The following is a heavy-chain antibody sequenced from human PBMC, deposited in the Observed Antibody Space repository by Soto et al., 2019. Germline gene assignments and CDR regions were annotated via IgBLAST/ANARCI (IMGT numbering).Heavy chain of an antibody. CDR1: GGSISSYY. CDR2: IYYSGST. Sequence: SETLSLTCTVSGGSISSYYWSWIRQPPGKGLEWIGYIYYSGSTNHNPSLKSRVTISVDTSKNQFSLKLSSVTAADTAVYYCARVPSGIAAFDYWGQGTLVTVSS. CDR3: ARVPSGIAAFDY. J-gene: IGHJ4*02. V-gene: IGHV4-59*08. D-gene: IGHD6-13*01.